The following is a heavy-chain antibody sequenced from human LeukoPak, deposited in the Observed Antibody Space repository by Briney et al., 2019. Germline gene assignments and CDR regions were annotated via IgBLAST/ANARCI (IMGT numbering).Heavy chain of an antibody. CDR3: AKRMGEAAAGTANAFDI. CDR2: ISGSGGST. D-gene: IGHD6-13*01. CDR1: GFTFSNYA. V-gene: IGHV3-23*01. Sequence: GGSLRLSCAAAGFTFSNYAMSWVRQAPGKGLEWVSVISGSGGSTYYADSVKGRFTISRDNSKNTLYLQMNSLRAEDTAVYYCAKRMGEAAAGTANAFDIWGQWTMVTVSS. J-gene: IGHJ3*02.